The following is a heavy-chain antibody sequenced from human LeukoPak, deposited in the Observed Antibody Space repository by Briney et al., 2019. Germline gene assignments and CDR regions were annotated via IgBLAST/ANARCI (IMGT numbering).Heavy chain of an antibody. J-gene: IGHJ4*02. Sequence: SETLSLTCTVSGGSISSSSYYWGWIRQPPGKGLEWIGSIYYSGSTYYNPSLKSRVTISVDTSKNQFTLKLSSVTAADTAVYYCARGRYGWLPFDFWGQGTLVTVSS. CDR2: IYYSGST. CDR1: GGSISSSSYY. CDR3: ARGRYGWLPFDF. D-gene: IGHD3-16*01. V-gene: IGHV4-39*06.